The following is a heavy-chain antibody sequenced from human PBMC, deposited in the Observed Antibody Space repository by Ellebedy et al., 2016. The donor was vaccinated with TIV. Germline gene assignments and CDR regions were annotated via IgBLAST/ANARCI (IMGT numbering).Heavy chain of an antibody. J-gene: IGHJ5*02. Sequence: SETLSLXCTVSGGSISSGGYYWSWIRQHPGKGLEWIGYIYYSGSTYYNPSLKSRVTISVDTSKNQFSLKLSSVTAADTAVYYCARDRNYGEAFFDPWGQGTLVTVSS. CDR3: ARDRNYGEAFFDP. V-gene: IGHV4-31*03. D-gene: IGHD4-17*01. CDR1: GGSISSGGYY. CDR2: IYYSGST.